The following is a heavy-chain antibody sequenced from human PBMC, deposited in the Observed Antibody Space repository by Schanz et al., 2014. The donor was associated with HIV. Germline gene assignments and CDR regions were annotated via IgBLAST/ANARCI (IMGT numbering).Heavy chain of an antibody. CDR1: GYTFLGYD. D-gene: IGHD4-4*01. J-gene: IGHJ4*02. Sequence: QVQLVQSGTEVKKPGASVKVSCKASGYTFLGYDINWVRQATGQGPEWMEWMNPRNGHTDYAQKFQGRVTMTSDTSTSTAYMELRSLRSEDTAIYYCARGGYYSANEVGFDHWGQGTLVAVSS. CDR3: ARGGYYSANEVGFDH. V-gene: IGHV1-8*01. CDR2: MNPRNGHT.